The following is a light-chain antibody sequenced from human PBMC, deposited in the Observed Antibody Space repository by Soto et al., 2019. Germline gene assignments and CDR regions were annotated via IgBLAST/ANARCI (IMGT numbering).Light chain of an antibody. Sequence: DIQMTQSPSSLSASVGDRVTIICRASQSISSYLNWYQQKPGKAPKVLIYAASSLQSGIPSRFRGSGSGTDFTLTISSLQPEDFATYYCQQSYSIPWTFGQGTKVDIK. J-gene: IGKJ1*01. CDR2: AAS. CDR1: QSISSY. CDR3: QQSYSIPWT. V-gene: IGKV1-39*01.